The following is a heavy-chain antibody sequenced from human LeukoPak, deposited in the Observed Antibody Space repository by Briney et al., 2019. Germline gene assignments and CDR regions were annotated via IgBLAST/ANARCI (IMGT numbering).Heavy chain of an antibody. CDR2: IYYSGST. Sequence: SETLSLTCTVSGGSISSSSYYWGWIRQPPGKGLEWIGSIYYSGSTYYNPSLKSRVTISVDTSKNQFSLKLSSVTAADTAVYYCARHRAESVRGTVPAARDLLRGYYFDYWGQGTLVTVSS. J-gene: IGHJ4*02. CDR3: ARHRAESVRGTVPAARDLLRGYYFDY. D-gene: IGHD2-2*01. V-gene: IGHV4-39*01. CDR1: GGSISSSSYY.